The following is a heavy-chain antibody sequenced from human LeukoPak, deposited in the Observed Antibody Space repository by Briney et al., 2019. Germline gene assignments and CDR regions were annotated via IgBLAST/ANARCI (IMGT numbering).Heavy chain of an antibody. CDR3: ARGVCSGGSCYSEWNY. CDR2: INYSGSA. D-gene: IGHD2-15*01. Sequence: SETLSLTCAVYGGSFSGYYWSWIRQPPGKGLEWIGEINYSGSANYNPSLKSRVTISVGTSKNQFSLKLSSVTAADTAVYYCARGVCSGGSCYSEWNYWGQGTLVTVSS. CDR1: GGSFSGYY. J-gene: IGHJ4*02. V-gene: IGHV4-34*01.